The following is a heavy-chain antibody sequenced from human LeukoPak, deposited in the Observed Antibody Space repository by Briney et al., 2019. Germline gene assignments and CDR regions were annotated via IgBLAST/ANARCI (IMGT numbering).Heavy chain of an antibody. D-gene: IGHD4-17*01. CDR2: IYTSGST. V-gene: IGHV4-4*07. CDR3: ARDSNGDRAFDM. Sequence: SETLSVTCSVSGGSISDYYWSWIRQPARRGLEWVGRIYTSGSTNYNLSLKSRVTMSVDTSKNQFSLNLTSVTAADTAMYYCARDSNGDRAFDMWGQGTMVTVSP. J-gene: IGHJ3*02. CDR1: GGSISDYY.